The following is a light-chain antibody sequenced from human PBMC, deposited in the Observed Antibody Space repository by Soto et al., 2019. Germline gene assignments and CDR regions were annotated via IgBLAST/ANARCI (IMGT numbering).Light chain of an antibody. V-gene: IGLV1-44*01. CDR3: ASMYDSLHGVV. J-gene: IGLJ2*01. Sequence: QSVLTQSPSASGTPGQGVTISWSGSSSNIGGNTVNWYQQLPGTAPKLLIFFSRHRPSGVRDRFSRSKSGSSASLAISGLQSEDEANYFCASMYDSLHGVVFGVGTKLTFL. CDR1: SSNIGGNT. CDR2: FSR.